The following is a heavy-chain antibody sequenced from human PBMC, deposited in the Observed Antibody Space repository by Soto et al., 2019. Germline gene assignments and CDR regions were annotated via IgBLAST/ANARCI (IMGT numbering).Heavy chain of an antibody. J-gene: IGHJ4*02. V-gene: IGHV1-69*01. CDR3: ATREWSDGNCWTTLDD. D-gene: IGHD3-3*01. Sequence: QVQLVQSGAEVKKPGSSVRFSCKASGGTFKNGAISWVRQAPGQGLEWIGGVIPFVRTETSAPKFRDRVTITADEATSTGYMELTSLTSEDTAVYFCATREWSDGNCWTTLDDWGQGTLVSVSS. CDR1: GGTFKNGA. CDR2: VIPFVRTE.